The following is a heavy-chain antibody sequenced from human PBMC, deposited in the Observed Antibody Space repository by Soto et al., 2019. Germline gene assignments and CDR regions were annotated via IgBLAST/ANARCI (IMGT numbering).Heavy chain of an antibody. CDR2: ISAYNGNT. D-gene: IGHD6-19*01. CDR3: ARDSSGWYSFSWFDP. Sequence: GASGKVSCKASGYTFTSYGISWVRQAPGQGLEWMGWISAYNGNTNYAQKLQGRVTMTTDTSTSTAYMELRSLRSDDTAVYYCARDSSGWYSFSWFDPWGQGTLVTVYS. CDR1: GYTFTSYG. J-gene: IGHJ5*02. V-gene: IGHV1-18*01.